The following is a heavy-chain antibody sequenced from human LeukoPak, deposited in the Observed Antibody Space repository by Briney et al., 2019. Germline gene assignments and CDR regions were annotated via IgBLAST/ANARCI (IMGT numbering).Heavy chain of an antibody. CDR1: GFTLSSYA. Sequence: GGSLRLSCAASGFTLSSYAMSWVRQAPGKGLEWVSAISGSGGSTYYADSVKGRFTISRDNSKNTLYLQMNSLRAEDTAVYYCARPRDGSGYYFDYWGQGTLVTVSS. D-gene: IGHD3-22*01. CDR3: ARPRDGSGYYFDY. CDR2: ISGSGGST. V-gene: IGHV3-23*01. J-gene: IGHJ4*02.